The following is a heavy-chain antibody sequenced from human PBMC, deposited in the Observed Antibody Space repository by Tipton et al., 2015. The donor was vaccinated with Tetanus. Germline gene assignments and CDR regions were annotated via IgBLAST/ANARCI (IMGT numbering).Heavy chain of an antibody. CDR3: AIDRGVRGGYYYYHGMDV. V-gene: IGHV4-31*03. CDR1: GGSISSDGAY. D-gene: IGHD3-10*01. Sequence: TLSLTCTVSGGSISSDGAYWSWIRQHPGEGLEWIGYISNSGSTYYNPSLKSRVTISVDTSQKQISLKVNSVTAADTAVYYCAIDRGVRGGYYYYHGMDVCGQGTTVTVSS. CDR2: ISNSGST. J-gene: IGHJ6*02.